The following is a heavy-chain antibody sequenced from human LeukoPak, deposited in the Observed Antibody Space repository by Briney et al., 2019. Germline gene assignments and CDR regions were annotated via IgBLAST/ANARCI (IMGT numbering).Heavy chain of an antibody. CDR1: GGSFSGYY. CDR2: INHSGST. CDR3: ARGLSVDSSSFDY. J-gene: IGHJ4*02. Sequence: SETLSLTCAVYGGSFSGYYWSWIRQPPGKGLEWIGEINHSGSTNYNPSLKSRVTISVDTSKNQFSLKLSSVTAADTAAYYCARGLSVDSSSFDYWGQGTLVTVSS. D-gene: IGHD6-13*01. V-gene: IGHV4-34*01.